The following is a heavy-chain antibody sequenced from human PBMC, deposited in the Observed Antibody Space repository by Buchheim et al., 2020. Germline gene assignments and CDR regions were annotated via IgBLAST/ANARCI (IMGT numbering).Heavy chain of an antibody. CDR1: GGTFSDYY. CDR3: GSDFSTFVGASDY. D-gene: IGHD1-26*01. CDR2: IIPNLGTA. Sequence: QVQLVQSGAEVKKPESSVRVSCKTSGGTFSDYYISWVRQAPGQGLEWMGGIIPNLGTAKYAQKFQGTVTFTADRSTSTASMELSSLKSEDTAVYYCGSDFSTFVGASDYWGQGTL. J-gene: IGHJ4*02. V-gene: IGHV1-69*06.